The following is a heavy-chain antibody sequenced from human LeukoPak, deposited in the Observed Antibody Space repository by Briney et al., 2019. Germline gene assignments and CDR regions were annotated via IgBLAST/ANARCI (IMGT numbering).Heavy chain of an antibody. J-gene: IGHJ4*02. Sequence: PGGSLRLSCAASGFTFSTYWMTGVRQAPGKGLEWVANMKRDGSEVYYAGSVKGRFTISRDNAKNSLYLQMNSLRAEDTAVYYCARYTEYYFDYWGQGTLVSVSS. CDR3: ARYTEYYFDY. V-gene: IGHV3-7*01. D-gene: IGHD2-2*02. CDR2: MKRDGSEV. CDR1: GFTFSTYW.